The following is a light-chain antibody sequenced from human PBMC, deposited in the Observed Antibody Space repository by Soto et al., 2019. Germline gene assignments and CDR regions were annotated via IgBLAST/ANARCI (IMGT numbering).Light chain of an antibody. J-gene: IGKJ1*01. V-gene: IGKV1-27*01. CDR1: QGISNY. CDR2: AAS. Sequence: DMQMTQCPSSLSASVGDRVTITCRASQGISNYLAWYQQKPGKVPKLLIYAASTLQSGVPSRFSGSGSGTDFTLTISSLQPEDVATYYCHTYNSTPQTSGQGTKVDIK. CDR3: HTYNSTPQT.